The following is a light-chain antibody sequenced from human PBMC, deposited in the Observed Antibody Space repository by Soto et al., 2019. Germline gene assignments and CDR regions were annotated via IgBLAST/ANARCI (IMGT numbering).Light chain of an antibody. CDR2: DAS. CDR3: QQRSSWPS. CDR1: QSVSSY. J-gene: IGKJ1*01. V-gene: IGKV3-11*01. Sequence: EIVLTQSPATLSLSPGERATLSCRASQSVSSYLAWYQQKPGQAPRILIYDASNRATGIPARFSGSGSGTDFTLTISSLEPEDFAVYYCQQRSSWPSFGQGTKVEIK.